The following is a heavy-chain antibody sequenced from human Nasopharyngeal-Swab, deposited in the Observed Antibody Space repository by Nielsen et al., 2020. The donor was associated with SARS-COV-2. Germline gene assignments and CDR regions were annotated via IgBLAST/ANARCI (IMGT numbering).Heavy chain of an antibody. CDR1: GFTFSSYG. D-gene: IGHD6-19*01. CDR2: ISYDGSNK. V-gene: IGHV3-30*18. CDR3: AKGRIAVAGPLDY. J-gene: IGHJ4*02. Sequence: GGSLRLSCAASGFTFSSYGMHWVRQAPGKGLEWVAVISYDGSNKYYADSVKGRFTISRDNSKNTLYLQMNSLRAEDTAVYYCAKGRIAVAGPLDYWGQGTLVTVSP.